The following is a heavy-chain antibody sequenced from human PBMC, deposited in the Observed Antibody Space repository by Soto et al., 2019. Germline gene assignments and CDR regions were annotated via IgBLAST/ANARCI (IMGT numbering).Heavy chain of an antibody. CDR1: GFRFGNYA. CDR3: ANSLGGFGGEFDNYYYGMDV. Sequence: HPGGTLRLCCAASGFRFGNYAMSWVRQAPGKGLEWVSATSGSGGSTYYADSVKGRFTISRDNSKNTLYLQMNSLRAEDTAVYYCANSLGGFGGEFDNYYYGMDVWGQGTTVTVSS. CDR2: TSGSGGST. V-gene: IGHV3-23*01. J-gene: IGHJ6*02. D-gene: IGHD3-10*01.